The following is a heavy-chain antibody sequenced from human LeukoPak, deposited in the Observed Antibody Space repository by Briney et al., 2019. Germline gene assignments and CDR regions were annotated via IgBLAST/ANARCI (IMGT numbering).Heavy chain of an antibody. V-gene: IGHV4-30-4*01. D-gene: IGHD2-15*01. CDR2: IYYSGST. CDR3: ARGEYCSGGSCSSICFDP. CDR1: GGSISSGDYY. Sequence: PSGTLSLTCTVSGGSISSGDYYWSWIRQPPGKGLEWIGYIYYSGSTYYNPSLKSRVTISVDTFKNQFSLKLSSVTAADTAVYYCARGEYCSGGSCSSICFDPWGQGTLVTVSS. J-gene: IGHJ5*02.